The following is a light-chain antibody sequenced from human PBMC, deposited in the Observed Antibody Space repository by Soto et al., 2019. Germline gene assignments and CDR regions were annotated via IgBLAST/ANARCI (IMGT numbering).Light chain of an antibody. CDR2: EES. CDR3: QQVKSYPRT. J-gene: IGKJ4*01. CDR1: QSISNH. Sequence: DIQMTQSPSSLSASVEDRVIITCRASQSISNHLNWYQQKPGKAPKLLIYEESTLHSGVPSRFGGRKSGTQFTLTIDSLQPEDFATYYCQQVKSYPRTFGGGTKVDIK. V-gene: IGKV1-17*01.